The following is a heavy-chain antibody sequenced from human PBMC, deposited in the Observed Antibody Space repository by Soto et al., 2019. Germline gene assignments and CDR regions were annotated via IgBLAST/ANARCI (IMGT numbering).Heavy chain of an antibody. D-gene: IGHD3-3*01. CDR1: GGSISSYY. V-gene: IGHV4-59*08. CDR2: IYYSGST. Sequence: SETLSLTCTVSGGSISSYYWSWIRQPPGKGLEWIGYIYYSGSTNYNPSLKSRVTISVDTSKNQFSLKLSSVTAADTAVYYCARVNYDFWSGYYYYYGMDVWGQGTTVTVSS. CDR3: ARVNYDFWSGYYYYYGMDV. J-gene: IGHJ6*02.